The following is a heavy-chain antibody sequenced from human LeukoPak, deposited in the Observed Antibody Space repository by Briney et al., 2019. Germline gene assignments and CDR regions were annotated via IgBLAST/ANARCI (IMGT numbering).Heavy chain of an antibody. J-gene: IGHJ4*02. D-gene: IGHD2/OR15-2a*01. CDR3: GRDFRDRSMPIDY. V-gene: IGHV3-11*01. Sequence: PGGSLRLSCAASGFTFSDYYMSWIRQAPGKGLEWLSYISRSAVSTHYADSVKGRFTISRDNAKNSLYLQMNSLRAEDTAVYYCGRDFRDRSMPIDYRGQGTLVTVSS. CDR1: GFTFSDYY. CDR2: ISRSAVST.